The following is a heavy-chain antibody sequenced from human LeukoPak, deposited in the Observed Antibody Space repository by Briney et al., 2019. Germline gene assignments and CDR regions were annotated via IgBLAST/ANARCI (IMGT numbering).Heavy chain of an antibody. J-gene: IGHJ4*02. Sequence: ASVKVSCKASGYTFTSYDINWVRQATGQGLEWMGWMNPNSGNTGYAQELQGRVTMTTDTSTSTAYMELRSLRSDDTAVYYCARVLVGAVDYWGQGTLVTVSS. D-gene: IGHD1-26*01. CDR3: ARVLVGAVDY. V-gene: IGHV1-8*02. CDR2: MNPNSGNT. CDR1: GYTFTSYD.